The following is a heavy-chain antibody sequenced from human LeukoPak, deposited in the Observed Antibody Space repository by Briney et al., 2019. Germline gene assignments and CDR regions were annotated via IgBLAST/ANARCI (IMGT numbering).Heavy chain of an antibody. D-gene: IGHD3-10*01. CDR2: ISDNGATT. J-gene: IGHJ4*02. Sequence: GGSLRLSCAASGFTFSTYAMHWVRQAPGKGLEWVSSISDNGATTYYADSVKGRFTISRDNSKNTLDLQMNSLRGEDTAVYYCAKMWGDGAFDSWGQGTLVTVSS. CDR1: GFTFSTYA. V-gene: IGHV3-23*01. CDR3: AKMWGDGAFDS.